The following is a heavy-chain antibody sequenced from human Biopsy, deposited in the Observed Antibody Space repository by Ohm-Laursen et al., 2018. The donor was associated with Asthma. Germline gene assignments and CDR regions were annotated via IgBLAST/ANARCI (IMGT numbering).Heavy chain of an antibody. D-gene: IGHD3-10*01. V-gene: IGHV1-18*01. CDR1: GYTFNSAG. CDR3: ARAVDYSHYYGIDV. Sequence: SVKVSCKASGYTFNSAGITWVRQAPGQGLEWMGWISVYNGNTKVAQKLQDRVTVITGTSTSTAYMELRSLRSDDTAVYFCARAVDYSHYYGIDVWGQGTTVTVS. CDR2: ISVYNGNT. J-gene: IGHJ6*02.